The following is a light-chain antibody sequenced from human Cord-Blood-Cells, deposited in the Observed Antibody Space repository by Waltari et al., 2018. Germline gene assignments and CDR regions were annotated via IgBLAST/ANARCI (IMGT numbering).Light chain of an antibody. CDR3: QQYNSYPFT. Sequence: DIQMTQSPSTLSASVGARVPITCRASQSISSWLAWYQQKPGKAPKLLIYKASSLESGVPSRFSGSGSGTEFTLTISSLQPDDFATYYCQQYNSYPFTFGPGTKVDIK. CDR1: QSISSW. V-gene: IGKV1-5*03. CDR2: KAS. J-gene: IGKJ3*01.